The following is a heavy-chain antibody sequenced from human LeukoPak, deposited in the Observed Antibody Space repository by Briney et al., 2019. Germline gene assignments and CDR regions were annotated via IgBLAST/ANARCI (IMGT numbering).Heavy chain of an antibody. CDR2: IKEDGSEK. CDR3: ASCATTTCLIRFDH. J-gene: IGHJ4*02. V-gene: IGHV3-7*01. CDR1: GFTFNRYW. Sequence: PGGSLRLSCAASGFTFNRYWMNWVRQAPGKGVEWVASIKEDGSEKSYVDSVKGRFTISRDNAKNSLYLQMNSLRAEDTAVYYCASCATTTCLIRFDHWGQGTLVTVSS. D-gene: IGHD1-26*01.